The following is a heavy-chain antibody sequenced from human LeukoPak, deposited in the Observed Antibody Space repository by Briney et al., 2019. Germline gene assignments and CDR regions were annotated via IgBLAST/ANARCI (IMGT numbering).Heavy chain of an antibody. CDR2: IYTTGST. V-gene: IGHV4-4*07. CDR1: GVSLSSYY. J-gene: IGHJ4*02. Sequence: SETLSLTCTVSGVSLSSYYWSWIRQPAGKGLEWIGRIYTTGSTNYNPSLKSRVSMSVDTSKNQFSLKLSSVTAADTAVYYCATRIGGGSSYYFDYWGQGTLVTVSS. CDR3: ATRIGGGSSYYFDY. D-gene: IGHD6-6*01.